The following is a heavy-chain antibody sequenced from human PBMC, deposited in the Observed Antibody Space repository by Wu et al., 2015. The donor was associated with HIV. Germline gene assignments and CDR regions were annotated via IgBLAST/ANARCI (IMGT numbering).Heavy chain of an antibody. D-gene: IGHD3-22*01. Sequence: QVQLLQSGAEVKKPGASVMVSCTASGYTFTDYYMYWVRQAPGQGLEWMGWINPNRGGTKYAQKFQGRVTMTRDTAVSTAYMELNSLRSDDTAVYYCARLQSLSGFYSNADYWGQGTLVTVSS. J-gene: IGHJ4*02. V-gene: IGHV1-2*02. CDR3: ARLQSLSGFYSNADY. CDR2: INPNRGGT. CDR1: GYTFTDYY.